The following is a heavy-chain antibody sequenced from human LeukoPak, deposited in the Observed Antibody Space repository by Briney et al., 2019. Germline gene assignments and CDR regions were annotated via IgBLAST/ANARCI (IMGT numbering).Heavy chain of an antibody. Sequence: ASVKVSCKASGYTFTGYYIHWVRQAPGQGLEWMGWINPNSGGTNYAQKFQGRVTMTRDTSISTAYMELSRLRSDDTAVYYCARMGGTCRWGWDYWGQGTLVTVSS. CDR2: INPNSGGT. CDR1: GYTFTGYY. V-gene: IGHV1-2*02. D-gene: IGHD2-15*01. J-gene: IGHJ4*02. CDR3: ARMGGTCRWGWDY.